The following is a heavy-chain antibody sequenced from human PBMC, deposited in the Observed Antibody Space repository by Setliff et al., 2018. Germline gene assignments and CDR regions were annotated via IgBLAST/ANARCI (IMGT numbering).Heavy chain of an antibody. CDR3: ARYRNYFDSSGQTQYYFDY. CDR2: IYYSGAT. CDR1: GDSINPYY. D-gene: IGHD3-22*01. J-gene: IGHJ4*02. Sequence: SETLSHTCSVSGDSINPYYWTWIRQPPGKGLEWIGFIYYSGATTYNPSLKSRVTISVDTSKNQFSLNLNSVTAADTAVYYCARYRNYFDSSGQTQYYFDYWGQGTLVTVSS. V-gene: IGHV4-59*01.